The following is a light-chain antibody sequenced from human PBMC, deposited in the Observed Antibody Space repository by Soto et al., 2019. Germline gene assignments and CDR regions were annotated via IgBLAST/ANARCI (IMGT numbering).Light chain of an antibody. V-gene: IGKV1-12*01. CDR3: QQCNSFPYT. CDR2: AAS. J-gene: IGKJ2*01. Sequence: SQVTQAPASVSASEGDRVTITCRATRDISRWLAWYQHKPGKAPNPLIYAASNLQSGVPSRFSGSGSGTDFTLTISSLQPDDFATYYCQQCNSFPYTFGQGTNVDIK. CDR1: RDISRW.